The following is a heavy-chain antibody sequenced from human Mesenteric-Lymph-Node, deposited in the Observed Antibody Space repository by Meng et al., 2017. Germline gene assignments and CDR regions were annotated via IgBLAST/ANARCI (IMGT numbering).Heavy chain of an antibody. CDR3: ARRVGSKQITFGGVFAFDI. CDR2: IYPGDSNT. D-gene: IGHD3-16*01. V-gene: IGHV5-51*01. J-gene: IGHJ3*02. CDR1: GYSFTSYW. Sequence: GESLKISCKGSGYSFTSYWIGWVRQMPGKGLEWMGIIYPGDSNTRYNPSFQGQVTISADKSISTAYLQWSSLKASDTAMYYCARRVGSKQITFGGVFAFDIWGQGTMVTVSS.